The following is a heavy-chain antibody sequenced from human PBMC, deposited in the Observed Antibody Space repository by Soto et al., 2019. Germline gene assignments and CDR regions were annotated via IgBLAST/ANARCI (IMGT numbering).Heavy chain of an antibody. J-gene: IGHJ4*02. CDR1: GYTFTSYG. CDR2: ISAYNGNT. Sequence: SVKVSCKASGYTFTSYGISWVRQAPGQGLEWMGWISAYNGNTNYAQKLQGRVTMTTDTSTSTAYMELRSLRSDDTAVYYCARVYYDSSGYYESFDYWGQGTLVTVSS. D-gene: IGHD3-22*01. V-gene: IGHV1-18*01. CDR3: ARVYYDSSGYYESFDY.